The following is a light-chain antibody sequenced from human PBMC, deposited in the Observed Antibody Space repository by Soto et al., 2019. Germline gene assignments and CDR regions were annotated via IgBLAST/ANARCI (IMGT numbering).Light chain of an antibody. CDR2: DVS. CDR3: SSYTTSNTQV. V-gene: IGLV2-14*01. Sequence: QSALTQPASVSGSPGQSITISCTGTSSDVGTYNYVSWYQHRPGKAPTLMIYDVSYRPSGVSNRFSGSKSANTASLTISGLQDEDEADYYCSSYTTSNTQVFGGGTKLTVL. J-gene: IGLJ3*02. CDR1: SSDVGTYNY.